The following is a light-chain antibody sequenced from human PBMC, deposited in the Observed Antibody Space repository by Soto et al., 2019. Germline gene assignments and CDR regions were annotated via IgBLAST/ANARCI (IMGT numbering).Light chain of an antibody. V-gene: IGKV1-39*01. J-gene: IGKJ5*01. CDR2: AAS. CDR1: QTISSY. CDR3: QQSYGTPPT. Sequence: DIQMTQSPSSLSASVGDRVTITCRSSQTISSYLNWYQQRPGHAPRLLIYAASSLQSGVPSRFSGSGSGTTFTLTISSLQPEDFASYFCQQSYGTPPTFGQGTRLEIK.